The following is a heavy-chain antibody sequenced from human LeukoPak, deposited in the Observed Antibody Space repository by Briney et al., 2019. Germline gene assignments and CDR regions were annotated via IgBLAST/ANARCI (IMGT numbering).Heavy chain of an antibody. V-gene: IGHV3-7*01. CDR2: IKQDGSEK. J-gene: IGHJ2*01. Sequence: PGGSLRLSCAASGFTFSSYWMNWVRQAPGKGLEWVANIKQDGSEKNYADFVKGRFTISRDSAKNSLDLQMNSLRAEDTAMYYCARARGDGYQWYFDLWGRGTLVTVSS. CDR1: GFTFSSYW. CDR3: ARARGDGYQWYFDL. D-gene: IGHD5-24*01.